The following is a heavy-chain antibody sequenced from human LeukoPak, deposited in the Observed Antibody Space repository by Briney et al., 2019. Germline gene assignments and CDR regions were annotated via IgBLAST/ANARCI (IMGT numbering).Heavy chain of an antibody. CDR1: GLTFSSYW. CDR2: IKPDGSEK. D-gene: IGHD3-3*01. V-gene: IGHV3-7*01. J-gene: IGHJ6*03. Sequence: GGSLRLSCVASGLTFSSYWMRWVRQAPGKGLEWVANIKPDGSEKYYVDSVKGRFTISRDNAKNSLYLQMNSLRAEDTAVYYCARVKRDYDFWSGHGNYYYMDVWGKGTTVTVSS. CDR3: ARVKRDYDFWSGHGNYYYMDV.